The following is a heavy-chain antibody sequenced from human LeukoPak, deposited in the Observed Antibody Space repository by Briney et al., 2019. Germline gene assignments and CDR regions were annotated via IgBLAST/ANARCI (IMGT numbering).Heavy chain of an antibody. CDR2: ISYDGSNK. V-gene: IGHV3-30-3*01. Sequence: GALRLSCAASGFTFSSYAMHWVRQAPGKGLEWVAVISYDGSNKYYADSVKGRFTISRDNSKNTLYLQMNSLRAEDTAVYYCAKDQEQWLVRGGFDYWGQGTLVTVSS. D-gene: IGHD6-19*01. J-gene: IGHJ4*02. CDR3: AKDQEQWLVRGGFDY. CDR1: GFTFSSYA.